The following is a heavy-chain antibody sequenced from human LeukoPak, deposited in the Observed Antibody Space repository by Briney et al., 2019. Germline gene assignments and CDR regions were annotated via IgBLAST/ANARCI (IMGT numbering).Heavy chain of an antibody. CDR1: GGSFSGYY. V-gene: IGHV4-34*01. J-gene: IGHJ5*02. Sequence: PSETLSLTCAVYGGSFSGYYWSWIRQPPGKGLEWIGEINHSGSTNYNPSLKSRVTISVDTSKNQFSLKLSSVTAADTAVYYCARRVLLWFGELFLYSWFDPWGQGTLVTVSS. CDR2: INHSGST. D-gene: IGHD3-10*01. CDR3: ARRVLLWFGELFLYSWFDP.